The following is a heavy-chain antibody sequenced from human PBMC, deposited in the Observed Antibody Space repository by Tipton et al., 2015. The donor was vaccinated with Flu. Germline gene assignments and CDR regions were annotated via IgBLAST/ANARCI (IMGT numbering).Heavy chain of an antibody. Sequence: TLSLTCSVSGDSIASDYYWGWIRQPPGKGLEWIGNLHHAGNTYYNPSLRSRVTILVDRSKNQFSLNLKSVTAADMAVYYCATLTGDDYWGQGDLVTVSS. J-gene: IGHJ4*02. V-gene: IGHV4-38-2*01. CDR2: LHHAGNT. CDR1: GDSIASDYY. CDR3: ATLTGDDY. D-gene: IGHD7-27*01.